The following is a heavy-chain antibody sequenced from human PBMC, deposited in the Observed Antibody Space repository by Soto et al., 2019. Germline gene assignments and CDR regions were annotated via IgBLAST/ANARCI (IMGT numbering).Heavy chain of an antibody. J-gene: IGHJ5*02. CDR1: GGSISSYY. CDR3: ARDSSSGWYLGWFDP. CDR2: IYYSGST. Sequence: PSETLSLTCTVSGGSISSYYWSWIRQPPGKGLEWIGYIYYSGSTNYNPSLKSRVTISVDTSKNQFSLKLSSVTAADTAVYYCARDSSSGWYLGWFDPWGQGTLVTVSS. D-gene: IGHD6-19*01. V-gene: IGHV4-59*01.